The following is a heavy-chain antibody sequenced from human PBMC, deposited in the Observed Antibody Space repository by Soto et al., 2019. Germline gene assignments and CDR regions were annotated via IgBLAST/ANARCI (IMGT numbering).Heavy chain of an antibody. V-gene: IGHV4-59*01. Sequence: QVQLQESGPGLVKPSETLSLTCTVCGGSISNYYWSWIRQPPGKGLEWIGYIYSSGSTNYNPSLKSRVTISVDTSKNQFSLKLSSVTAADTAVYFCARMPVTMVRGVARYGMDVWGQGTTVTVSS. CDR3: ARMPVTMVRGVARYGMDV. CDR2: IYSSGST. CDR1: GGSISNYY. J-gene: IGHJ6*02. D-gene: IGHD3-10*01.